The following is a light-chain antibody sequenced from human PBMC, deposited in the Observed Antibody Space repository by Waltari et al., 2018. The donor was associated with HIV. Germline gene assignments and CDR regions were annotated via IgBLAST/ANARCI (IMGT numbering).Light chain of an antibody. Sequence: EIVLTQSPVTLSSSPGQRATLSCRASQSVGNSLVWYQQKPGLAPRLLIYDVSYRAADIPSRFSGSGSETDFTLTISSLEPEDFAVYYCQQGSNWPRTFGQGTKLEIE. CDR1: QSVGNS. CDR2: DVS. V-gene: IGKV3-11*01. J-gene: IGKJ2*01. CDR3: QQGSNWPRT.